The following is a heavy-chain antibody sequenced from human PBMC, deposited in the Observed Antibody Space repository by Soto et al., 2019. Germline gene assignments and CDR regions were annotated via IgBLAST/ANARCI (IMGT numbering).Heavy chain of an antibody. Sequence: SETLSLTCAVYGGSFSGYYWSWIRQPPGKGLEWIGEINHSGSTNYNPSLKSRVTISVDTSKNQFSLKLSSVTAADTAVYYCARGLGTIFGVVIIPYYYYGMDVWGQGTTVTVSS. J-gene: IGHJ6*02. CDR1: GGSFSGYY. CDR3: ARGLGTIFGVVIIPYYYYGMDV. CDR2: INHSGST. V-gene: IGHV4-34*01. D-gene: IGHD3-3*01.